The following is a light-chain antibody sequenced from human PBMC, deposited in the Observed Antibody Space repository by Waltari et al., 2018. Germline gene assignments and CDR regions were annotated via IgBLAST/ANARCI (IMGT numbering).Light chain of an antibody. V-gene: IGLV1-47*01. CDR2: NIH. CDR3: AAWDDTLSGPGV. J-gene: IGLJ3*02. CDR1: SSDIGMTY. Sequence: QSVLTQPPSASGTPGQRVTISGSGSSSDIGMTYVNWFQQLPGMAPQLLIYNIHPRPSGVPVRFSGSKSGTSASLAISWLRTEDEADYCAAWDDTLSGPGVFGGGANLAVL.